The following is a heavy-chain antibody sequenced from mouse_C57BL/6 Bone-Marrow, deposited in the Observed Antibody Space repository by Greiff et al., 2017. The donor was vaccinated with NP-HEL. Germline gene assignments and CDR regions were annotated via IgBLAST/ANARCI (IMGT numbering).Heavy chain of an antibody. CDR1: GYSFTSYY. J-gene: IGHJ2*01. D-gene: IGHD1-1*01. CDR2: IYPGSGNT. CDR3: GRVYYVFFDY. V-gene: IGHV1-66*01. Sequence: VQLQQSGPELVKPGASVKISCKASGYSFTSYYIHWVKQRPGQGLEWIGWIYPGSGNTKYNEKFKGKATLTADTSSSTAYMQLSSLTSEDSAVYYCGRVYYVFFDYWGQGTTLTVSS.